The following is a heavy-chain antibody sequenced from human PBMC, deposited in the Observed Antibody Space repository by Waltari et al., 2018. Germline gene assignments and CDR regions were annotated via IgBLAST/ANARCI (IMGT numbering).Heavy chain of an antibody. Sequence: QVQLKESGPGLVKPSQTLSLTCTVSGGSISSGSYDWSWIRQPAGKGLEWIGRIYTSGSTNYNPSLKSRVTISVDTSKNQFSLKLSSVTAADTAVYYCARAGLGFDYWGQGTLVTVSS. V-gene: IGHV4-61*02. CDR3: ARAGLGFDY. D-gene: IGHD3-9*01. J-gene: IGHJ4*02. CDR2: IYTSGST. CDR1: GGSISSGSYD.